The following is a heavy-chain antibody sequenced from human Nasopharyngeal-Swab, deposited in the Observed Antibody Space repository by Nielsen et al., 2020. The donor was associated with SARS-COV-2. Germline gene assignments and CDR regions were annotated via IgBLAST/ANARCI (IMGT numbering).Heavy chain of an antibody. D-gene: IGHD3-3*01. CDR2: ISGSGGST. J-gene: IGHJ6*02. CDR1: GFIFSSYA. Sequence: GESLKISCAASGFIFSSYAMSWVRQAPGKGLEWVSAISGSGGSTYYADSVKGRFTISRDNSKNTLYLQMNSLRAEDTAVYYCAKGGIFDDFWSGYYDYYYGMDVWGQGTTVTVSS. V-gene: IGHV3-23*01. CDR3: AKGGIFDDFWSGYYDYYYGMDV.